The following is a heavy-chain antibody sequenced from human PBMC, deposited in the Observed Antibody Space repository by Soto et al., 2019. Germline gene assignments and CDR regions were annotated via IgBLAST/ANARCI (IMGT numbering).Heavy chain of an antibody. CDR1: FDSIRSSTYY. Sequence: SETLSLTCSVSFDSIRSSTYYWAWIRQPPGKGLEWIGSAYYNGNTYYTSSLKSRVAISIDASMNQFSLRLTFVTATDTAVYYCAIHAKENKSSSSFPSWGQGTLVTASS. CDR2: AYYNGNT. J-gene: IGHJ5*02. CDR3: AIHAKENKSSSSFPS. V-gene: IGHV4-39*01. D-gene: IGHD6-6*01.